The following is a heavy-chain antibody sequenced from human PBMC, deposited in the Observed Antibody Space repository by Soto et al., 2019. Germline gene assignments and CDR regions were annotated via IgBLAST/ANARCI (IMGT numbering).Heavy chain of an antibody. D-gene: IGHD6-13*01. Sequence: SVKVSCKASGGTFSSYAISWVRQAPGQGLEWMGGIIPIFGTANYAQKFQGRVTITADESTSTAYMELSSLRSEDTAVYYCARDPEQLDTYYYYGMDVWGQGTTVTVSS. J-gene: IGHJ6*02. CDR2: IIPIFGTA. V-gene: IGHV1-69*13. CDR3: ARDPEQLDTYYYYGMDV. CDR1: GGTFSSYA.